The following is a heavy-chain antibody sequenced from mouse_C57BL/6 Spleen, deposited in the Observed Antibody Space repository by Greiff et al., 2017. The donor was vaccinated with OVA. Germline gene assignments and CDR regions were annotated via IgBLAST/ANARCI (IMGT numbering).Heavy chain of an antibody. Sequence: VQLQQPGTELVKPGASVKLSCKASGYTFTSYWMHWVKQRPGQGLEWIGNINPSNGGTNYNEKLKSKATLTVDKSSSTAYMQLSSLTSEDSAVYYCARRQLRLGGYFDYWGQGTTLTVSS. J-gene: IGHJ2*01. D-gene: IGHD3-2*02. CDR2: INPSNGGT. CDR3: ARRQLRLGGYFDY. CDR1: GYTFTSYW. V-gene: IGHV1-53*01.